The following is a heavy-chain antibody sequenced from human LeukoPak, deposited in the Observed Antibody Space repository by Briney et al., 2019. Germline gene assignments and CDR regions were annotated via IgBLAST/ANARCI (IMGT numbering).Heavy chain of an antibody. D-gene: IGHD7-27*01. J-gene: IGHJ6*02. CDR2: IKQDGSEK. CDR1: GFSFSGYG. CDR3: ARDSLINWGPGYYYYGMDV. V-gene: IGHV3-7*01. Sequence: PGGSLRLSCAASGFSFSGYGMTWVRQASGKGLEWVANIKQDGSEKYYVDSVKGRFTISRDNAKNSLYLQMNSLRAEDTAVYYCARDSLINWGPGYYYYGMDVWGQGTTVTVSS.